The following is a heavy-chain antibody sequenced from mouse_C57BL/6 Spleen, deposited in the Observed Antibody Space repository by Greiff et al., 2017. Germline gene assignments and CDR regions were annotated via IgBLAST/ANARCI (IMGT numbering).Heavy chain of an antibody. V-gene: IGHV1-78*01. CDR2: IYPRDGST. J-gene: IGHJ1*03. CDR3: ARYYYGSSWYFDV. Sequence: QVQLQQSDAELVKPGASVKISCKVSGYTFTDHTIHWMKQRPEQGLEWIGYIYPRDGSTKYNEKFKGKATLTADKSSRKAYMQLNSLTSVDSAVYFCARYYYGSSWYFDVWGTGTTVTVSA. CDR1: GYTFTDHT. D-gene: IGHD1-1*01.